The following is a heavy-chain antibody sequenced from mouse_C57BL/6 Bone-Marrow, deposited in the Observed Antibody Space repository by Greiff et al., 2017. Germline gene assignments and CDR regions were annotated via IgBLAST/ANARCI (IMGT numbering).Heavy chain of an antibody. Sequence: VKLMESGPELVKPGASVKISCKASGYAFSSSWMNWVKQRPGKGLEWIGRIYPGDGDTNYNGKFKGKATLTADKSSSTAYMQLSSLTSEDSAVYFCARLGVYYYAMDYWGQGTSVTVSS. CDR2: IYPGDGDT. CDR3: ARLGVYYYAMDY. J-gene: IGHJ4*01. CDR1: GYAFSSSW. V-gene: IGHV1-82*01.